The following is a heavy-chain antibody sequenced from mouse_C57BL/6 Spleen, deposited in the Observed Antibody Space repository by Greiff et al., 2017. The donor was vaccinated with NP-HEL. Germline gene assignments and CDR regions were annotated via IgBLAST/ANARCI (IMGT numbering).Heavy chain of an antibody. CDR1: GFSLTSYG. Sequence: VQLQQSGPGLVQPSQSLSITCTVSGFSLTSYGVHWVRQSPGKGLEWLGVIWRGGSTDYNAAFMSRLSITKDNSKSQVFFKMNSLHADDTSIYYSATYGNYNYYYAMDYWGQGTSVTVSS. CDR3: ATYGNYNYYYAMDY. J-gene: IGHJ4*01. D-gene: IGHD2-1*01. V-gene: IGHV2-5*01. CDR2: IWRGGST.